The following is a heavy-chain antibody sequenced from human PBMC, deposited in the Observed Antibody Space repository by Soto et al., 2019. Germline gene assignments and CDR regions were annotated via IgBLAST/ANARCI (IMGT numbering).Heavy chain of an antibody. D-gene: IGHD2-21*02. V-gene: IGHV3-9*01. CDR1: GFSFDDYA. Sequence: EVQVVGSGGGLVQPGRSLRLSCAASGFSFDDYAMHWVRQAPGKGLEWISGITWNSGSIEYADSVKGRFTISRDNAKNSLYLQMNSLRVEDTALYYCAKETLQLVTPGSYYFYFMDVWGKGTTVTVSS. J-gene: IGHJ6*03. CDR3: AKETLQLVTPGSYYFYFMDV. CDR2: ITWNSGSI.